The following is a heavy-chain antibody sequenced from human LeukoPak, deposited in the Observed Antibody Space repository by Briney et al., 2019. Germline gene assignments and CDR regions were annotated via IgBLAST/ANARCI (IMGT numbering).Heavy chain of an antibody. J-gene: IGHJ5*02. Sequence: GASVKVSFTASGYTFTSYDINWVRQAPGQGLEWMGWMNPNSGNTGYAQKFQGRVTMTRNTSISTAYMELSSLRSEDTAVYYCARGQGWLFDWLLVAPNWFDPWGQGTLVTVSS. D-gene: IGHD3-9*01. V-gene: IGHV1-8*01. CDR3: ARGQGWLFDWLLVAPNWFDP. CDR2: MNPNSGNT. CDR1: GYTFTSYD.